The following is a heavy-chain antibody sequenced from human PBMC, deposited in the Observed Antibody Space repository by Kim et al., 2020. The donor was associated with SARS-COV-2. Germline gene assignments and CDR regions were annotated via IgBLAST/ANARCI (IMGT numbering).Heavy chain of an antibody. Sequence: SETLSLTCTVSGGSISSSSYYWGWIRQPPGKGLEWIGSIYYSGSTYYNPSLKSRVTISVDTSKNQFSLKLSSVTAADTAVYYCARPHGMEHYFDYWGQGTLVTVSS. J-gene: IGHJ4*02. CDR3: ARPHGMEHYFDY. V-gene: IGHV4-39*01. CDR2: IYYSGST. CDR1: GGSISSSSYY. D-gene: IGHD1-1*01.